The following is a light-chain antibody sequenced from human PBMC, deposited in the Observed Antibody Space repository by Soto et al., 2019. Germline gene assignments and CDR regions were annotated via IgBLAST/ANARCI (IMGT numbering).Light chain of an antibody. V-gene: IGLV1-44*01. Sequence: QSVLTQPPSASGTPGQRVTISCSGSSSNIGSNTVNWYQQLPGTAPKLLIYSNNQRPSGVPDRFSGSKSGTSASLDISGLQSEDEADYYCAAGDDSLNPYVVFGGGTQLTVL. CDR2: SNN. CDR3: AAGDDSLNPYVV. CDR1: SSNIGSNT. J-gene: IGLJ2*01.